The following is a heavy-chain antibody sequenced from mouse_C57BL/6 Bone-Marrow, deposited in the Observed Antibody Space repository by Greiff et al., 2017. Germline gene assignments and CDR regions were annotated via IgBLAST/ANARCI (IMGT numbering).Heavy chain of an antibody. Sequence: QVQLQQSGAELARPGASVKLSCKASGYTFTSYGISWVKQRTGQGLEWIGEIYPRSGNTYYNEKFKGKATLTADKSSSTAYLELRSLTSEDSAVYFCATYYDYDEFAYWGQGTLVTVSA. CDR1: GYTFTSYG. CDR3: ATYYDYDEFAY. J-gene: IGHJ3*01. CDR2: IYPRSGNT. V-gene: IGHV1-81*01. D-gene: IGHD2-4*01.